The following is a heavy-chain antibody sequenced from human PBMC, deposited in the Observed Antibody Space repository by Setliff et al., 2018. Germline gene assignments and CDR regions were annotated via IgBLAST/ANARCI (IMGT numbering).Heavy chain of an antibody. D-gene: IGHD2-15*01. J-gene: IGHJ6*02. V-gene: IGHV3-66*01. Sequence: GGSLRLSCAASGFTFSSYTMNWVRQAPGKGLEWVSVLYPNLVTNYADSVKDRFTVSRDESKNMVYLQMNNLEVDDTAIYYCARGLCVGQSCYWPKAMDVWGQGATVTVSS. CDR2: LYPNLVT. CDR3: ARGLCVGQSCYWPKAMDV. CDR1: GFTFSSYT.